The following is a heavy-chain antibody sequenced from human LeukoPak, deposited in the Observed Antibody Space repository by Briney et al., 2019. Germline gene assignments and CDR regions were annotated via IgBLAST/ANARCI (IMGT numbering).Heavy chain of an antibody. CDR3: AKDAGYYDSSGQFDI. D-gene: IGHD3-22*01. CDR2: ISWNSGSI. J-gene: IGHJ3*02. V-gene: IGHV3-9*01. CDR1: GFTFDDYA. Sequence: PGRSLRLSCAASGFTFDDYAMHWVPQAPGKGLEWVSGISWNSGSIGYADSVKGRFTISRDNAKNSLYLQMNSLRAEDTALYYCAKDAGYYDSSGQFDIWGQGTMVTVSS.